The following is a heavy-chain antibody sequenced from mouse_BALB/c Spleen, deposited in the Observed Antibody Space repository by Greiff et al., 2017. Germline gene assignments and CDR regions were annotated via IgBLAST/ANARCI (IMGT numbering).Heavy chain of an antibody. CDR1: GFTFSDYY. V-gene: IGHV5-4*02. D-gene: IGHD2-2*01. J-gene: IGHJ3*01. Sequence: EVMLVESGGGLVKPGGSLKLSCAASGFTFSDYYMYWVRQTPEKRLEWVATISDGGSYTYYPDSVKGRFTISRDNAKNNLYLQMSSLKSEDTAMYYCARDRGYGYDWFAYWGQGTLVTVSA. CDR2: ISDGGSYT. CDR3: ARDRGYGYDWFAY.